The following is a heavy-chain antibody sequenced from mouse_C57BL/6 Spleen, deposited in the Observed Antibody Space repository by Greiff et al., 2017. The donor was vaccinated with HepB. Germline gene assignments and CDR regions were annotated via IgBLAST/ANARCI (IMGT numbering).Heavy chain of an antibody. V-gene: IGHV3-6*01. D-gene: IGHD2-1*01. CDR2: ISYDGSN. J-gene: IGHJ4*01. CDR3: ARWGNWAMDY. CDR1: GYSITSGYY. Sequence: DVQLQESGPGLVKPSQSLSLTCSVTGYSITSGYYWNWIRQFPGNKLEWMGYISYDGSNNYNPSLKNRISITRDTSKNQFFLKLNSVTTEDTATYYCARWGNWAMDYWGQGTSVTVSS.